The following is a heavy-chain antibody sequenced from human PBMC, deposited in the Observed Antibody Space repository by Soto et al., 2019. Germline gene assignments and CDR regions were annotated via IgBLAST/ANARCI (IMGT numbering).Heavy chain of an antibody. Sequence: PGGSLRLSCAVSGFTVSRNHVTWVRQATGQGLQWVSRISNDASTHYVDSVKGRFTISRDNSKNTLYLQMNSLRAEETAVDYCHGYGYWGQGTLFTVSS. V-gene: IGHV3-53*01. CDR2: ISNDAST. J-gene: IGHJ4*02. CDR1: GFTVSRNH. CDR3: HGYGY. D-gene: IGHD5-12*01.